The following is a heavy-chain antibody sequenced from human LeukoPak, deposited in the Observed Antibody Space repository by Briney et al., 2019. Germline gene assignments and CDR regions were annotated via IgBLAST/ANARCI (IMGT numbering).Heavy chain of an antibody. CDR1: GGSFSGYY. D-gene: IGHD2-21*01. CDR2: INHSGST. CDR3: ARGPSSHAILYYYYYYMDV. Sequence: RTSETLSLTCAVYGGSFSGYYWSWIRQPPGKGLEWIGEINHSGSTNYNPSLKSRVTISVDTSKNQFSLKLSSVTAADTAVYYCARGPSSHAILYYYYYYMDVWGKGTTVTISS. V-gene: IGHV4-34*01. J-gene: IGHJ6*03.